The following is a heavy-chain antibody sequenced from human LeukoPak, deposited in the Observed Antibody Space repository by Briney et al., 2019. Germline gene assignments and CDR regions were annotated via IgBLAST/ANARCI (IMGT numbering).Heavy chain of an antibody. CDR1: GGSISSSSYY. Sequence: SETLSLTCTVSGGSISSSSYYWGWIRQPPGKGLDWIGSIYYSGSTYYNPSLKSRVTISVDTSKNQFSLKLSSVTAADTAVYYCARVTESYGSGRRHNYYYYYMDVWGKGTTVTISS. J-gene: IGHJ6*03. CDR3: ARVTESYGSGRRHNYYYYYMDV. D-gene: IGHD3-10*01. CDR2: IYYSGST. V-gene: IGHV4-39*07.